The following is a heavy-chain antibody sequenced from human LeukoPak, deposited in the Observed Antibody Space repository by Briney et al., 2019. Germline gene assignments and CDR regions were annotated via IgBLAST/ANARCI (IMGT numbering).Heavy chain of an antibody. CDR3: ARRWFGGNGFDY. CDR2: IYPGNSDT. J-gene: IGHJ4*02. Sequence: GASLKISCKISGARLTNNWIGWVRQVPGKGLEWMGLIYPGNSDTRYSPLFQGQVTLSADKSISTAYLQWSSLKASDTAMYYCARRWFGGNGFDYWGQGTLVTVSS. D-gene: IGHD3-10*01. CDR1: GARLTNNW. V-gene: IGHV5-51*01.